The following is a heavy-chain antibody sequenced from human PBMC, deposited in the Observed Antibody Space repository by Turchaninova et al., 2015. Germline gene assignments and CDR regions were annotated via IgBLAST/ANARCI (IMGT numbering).Heavy chain of an antibody. Sequence: QVQLVQSGAEVKKPGASVKVSCKASGYTFTSYAMHWVRQAPGQRLEWMGWSNAGNGNTKYSQKFQGRVTITRDTTAGTAYMELRSLGSEDAAVYYCAGDVDTATWWYFDYWGQGTLVTVSS. V-gene: IGHV1-3*01. J-gene: IGHJ4*02. D-gene: IGHD5-18*01. CDR3: AGDVDTATWWYFDY. CDR1: GYTFTSYA. CDR2: SNAGNGNT.